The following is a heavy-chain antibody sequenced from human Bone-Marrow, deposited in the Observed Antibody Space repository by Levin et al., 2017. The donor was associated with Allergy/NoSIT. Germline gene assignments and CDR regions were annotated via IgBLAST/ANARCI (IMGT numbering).Heavy chain of an antibody. J-gene: IGHJ4*02. D-gene: IGHD5-18*01. CDR3: ARAGGYSYGDFDY. CDR1: GFTFSSYE. Sequence: GGSLRLSCAASGFTFSSYEMNWVRQAPGKGLEWVSYISSSGSTIYYADSVKGRFTISRDNAKNSLYLQMNSLRAEDTAVYYCARAGGYSYGDFDYWGQGTLVTVSS. V-gene: IGHV3-48*03. CDR2: ISSSGSTI.